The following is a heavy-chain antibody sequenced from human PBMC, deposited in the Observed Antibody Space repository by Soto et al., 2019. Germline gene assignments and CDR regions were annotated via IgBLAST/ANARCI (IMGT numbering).Heavy chain of an antibody. CDR2: IYTGGST. Sequence: GGSLRLSCAASGFAVNANYMSWVRQAPGKGLEWVSVIYTGGSTYYADSVKGRFTISRDDAKNTLYLQMNSLRAEDTAVYYCARDHDGYNSYWGQGTLVTVSS. CDR3: ARDHDGYNSY. V-gene: IGHV3-53*01. D-gene: IGHD5-12*01. J-gene: IGHJ4*02. CDR1: GFAVNANY.